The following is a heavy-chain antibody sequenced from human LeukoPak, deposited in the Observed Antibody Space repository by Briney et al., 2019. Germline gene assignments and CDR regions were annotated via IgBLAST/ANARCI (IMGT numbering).Heavy chain of an antibody. Sequence: PSETLSLTCAVSGGSISSSNWWCWVRQPPGKGLEWIGEIYHSGSTNYNPSLKSRVTISVDKSKNQFSPKLSSVTAADTAVYYCARYCSGGSCDWYYGMDVWGQGTTVTVSS. J-gene: IGHJ6*02. CDR2: IYHSGST. CDR3: ARYCSGGSCDWYYGMDV. D-gene: IGHD2-15*01. CDR1: GGSISSSNW. V-gene: IGHV4-4*02.